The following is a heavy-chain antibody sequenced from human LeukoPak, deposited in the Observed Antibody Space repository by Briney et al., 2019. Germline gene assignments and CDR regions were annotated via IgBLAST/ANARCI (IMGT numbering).Heavy chain of an antibody. CDR1: GGSISSYY. D-gene: IGHD1-26*01. Sequence: SETLSLTCTVAGGSISSYYWSWIRQPPGKGLEWIGYIYYSGSTNYNPSLKSRVTISVDTSKNQFSLKLSSVTAADTAVYYCARYSGNPWDAFDIWGQGTMVTVSS. CDR3: ARYSGNPWDAFDI. J-gene: IGHJ3*02. V-gene: IGHV4-59*08. CDR2: IYYSGST.